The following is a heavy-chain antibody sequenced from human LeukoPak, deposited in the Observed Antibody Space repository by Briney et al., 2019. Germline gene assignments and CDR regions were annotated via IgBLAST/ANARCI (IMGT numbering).Heavy chain of an antibody. CDR2: MNPNSGNT. D-gene: IGHD1-26*01. CDR3: ARRSPIAGATIRYYYYYYMDV. CDR1: GYTFTSYD. J-gene: IGHJ6*03. V-gene: IGHV1-8*01. Sequence: ASVKVFCKASGYTFTSYDINWVRQATGQGLEWMGWMNPNSGNTGYAQKFQGRVTMTRNTSISTAYMELSSLRSEDTAVYYCARRSPIAGATIRYYYYYYMDVWGKGTTVTVSS.